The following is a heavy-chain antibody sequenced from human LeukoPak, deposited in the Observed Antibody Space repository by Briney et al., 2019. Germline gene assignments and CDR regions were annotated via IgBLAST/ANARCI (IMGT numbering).Heavy chain of an antibody. V-gene: IGHV4-34*01. CDR1: GGSFSGYY. J-gene: IGHJ5*02. D-gene: IGHD5-12*01. Sequence: SETLSLTCAVYGGSFSGYYWSWIRQPPGKGLEGIGEINHSGSTNYNPSLKRRVTISVDTSKNQFSLKLSSVTAADTAVYYCATLLRNVVATISTSAWFDPWGQGTLVTVSS. CDR2: INHSGST. CDR3: ATLLRNVVATISTSAWFDP.